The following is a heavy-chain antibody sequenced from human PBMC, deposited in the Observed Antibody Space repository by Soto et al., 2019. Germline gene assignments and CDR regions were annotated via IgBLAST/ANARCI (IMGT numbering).Heavy chain of an antibody. CDR2: IYHGST. Sequence: QLQLQESGSGLVKPSQTLSLTCAVSGGSISSGGYSWSWIRQPPGKGLEWIGYIYHGSTYYNPSLKRRVTISADRSTNRFSLKLSSVPAADTAAYSCASAGGLGAVAVDYPGQGTLVTVSS. V-gene: IGHV4-30-2*01. CDR3: ASAGGLGAVAVDY. CDR1: GGSISSGGYS. D-gene: IGHD6-19*01. J-gene: IGHJ4*02.